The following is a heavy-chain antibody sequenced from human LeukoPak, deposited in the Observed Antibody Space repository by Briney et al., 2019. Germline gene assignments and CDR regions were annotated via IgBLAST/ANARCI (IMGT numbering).Heavy chain of an antibody. Sequence: GGSLRLSCAASGFTFDDYAMHWVRKVPGKALDGVSGISWNSGRIDYADSVKGRFTISRDNAKNSLYLQMNSLRAEDTAVYYCARDETQWTHYFDYWGQGTLVTVSS. CDR2: ISWNSGRI. CDR1: GFTFDDYA. J-gene: IGHJ4*02. V-gene: IGHV3-9*01. CDR3: ARDETQWTHYFDY. D-gene: IGHD6-19*01.